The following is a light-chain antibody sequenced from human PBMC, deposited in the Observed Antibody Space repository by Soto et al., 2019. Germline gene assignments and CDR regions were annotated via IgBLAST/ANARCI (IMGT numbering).Light chain of an antibody. CDR2: NVN. V-gene: IGLV2-11*02. Sequence: QSVLTQPRSVAGSPGQSVTISCTGTSGDVGAYKYVSWYQQYPGKAPKLMIYNVNKRPSGVPDRLSASKSGNTASLTISGLQAEDEADYYCCSYAGSYTLWVFGGGTELTVL. CDR1: SGDVGAYKY. CDR3: CSYAGSYTLWV. J-gene: IGLJ3*02.